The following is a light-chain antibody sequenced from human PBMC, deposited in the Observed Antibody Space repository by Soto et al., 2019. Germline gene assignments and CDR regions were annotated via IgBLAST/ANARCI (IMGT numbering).Light chain of an antibody. Sequence: QSALTQPASVSGSPGQSIAISCTGTSSDVGGYNYVSWYQQLPGKAPKLLISEVSNRPSGVSHRFSGSKSGNTASLTISGLQAEDEADYYCSSYRTGGPFGFWTVTKLTVL. J-gene: IGLJ1*01. CDR3: SSYRTGGPFG. V-gene: IGLV2-14*01. CDR2: EVS. CDR1: SSDVGGYNY.